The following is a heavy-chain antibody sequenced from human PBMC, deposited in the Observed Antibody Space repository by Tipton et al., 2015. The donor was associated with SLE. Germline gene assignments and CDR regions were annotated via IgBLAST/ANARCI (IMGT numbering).Heavy chain of an antibody. CDR2: ISSNGGST. J-gene: IGHJ4*02. CDR1: GFTFSSYA. Sequence: SLRLSCSASGFTFSSYAMHWVRQAPGKGLEYVSAISSNGGSTYYADSVKGRFTISRDNAKNSLYLQMNSLRAEDTAVYYCARVGPMGSTSPNGSWGQGTLVTVSS. D-gene: IGHD2-2*01. V-gene: IGHV3-64*04. CDR3: ARVGPMGSTSPNGS.